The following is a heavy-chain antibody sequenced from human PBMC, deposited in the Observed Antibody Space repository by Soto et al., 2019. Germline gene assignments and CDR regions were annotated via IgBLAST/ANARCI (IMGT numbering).Heavy chain of an antibody. J-gene: IGHJ5*02. D-gene: IGHD1-20*01. V-gene: IGHV4-39*01. CDR2: SYYSGTT. Sequence: SETLSLTCTVSGASISVHSYYWTWIRQPPGKGLEWIGSSYYSGTTYFNPSLKSRATISVDTSKNQFSLRLTSVAAADTAIYYCTRRYNWNGNYFDPWGPGALVTVSS. CDR3: TRRYNWNGNYFDP. CDR1: GASISVHSYY.